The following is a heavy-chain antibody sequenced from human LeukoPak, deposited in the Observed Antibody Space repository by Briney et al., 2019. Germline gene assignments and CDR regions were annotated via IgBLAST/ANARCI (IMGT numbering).Heavy chain of an antibody. CDR1: GGSISSGGYY. J-gene: IGHJ5*02. Sequence: SQTLSLTCTVSGGSISSGGYYWSWIRQHPGKGLEWIGYIYYSGSTYYNPSLKSRVTISVDTSKNQFPLKLSSVTAADTAVYYCARDKVAVRWFDPWGQGTLVTVPS. CDR3: ARDKVAVRWFDP. V-gene: IGHV4-31*03. CDR2: IYYSGST. D-gene: IGHD5-12*01.